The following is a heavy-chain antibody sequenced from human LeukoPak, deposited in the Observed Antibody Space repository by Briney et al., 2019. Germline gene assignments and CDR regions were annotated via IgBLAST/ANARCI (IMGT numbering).Heavy chain of an antibody. J-gene: IGHJ4*02. CDR3: AREASYYYDSSGYGDQ. Sequence: PGGSLRLSCAASGFTFSSYGMHWVRQAPGKGLEWVAVIWYDGSNKYYADFVKGRFTISRDNSKNTLYLQMNSLRAEDTAVYYCAREASYYYDSSGYGDQWGQGTLVTVSS. CDR2: IWYDGSNK. D-gene: IGHD3-22*01. CDR1: GFTFSSYG. V-gene: IGHV3-33*01.